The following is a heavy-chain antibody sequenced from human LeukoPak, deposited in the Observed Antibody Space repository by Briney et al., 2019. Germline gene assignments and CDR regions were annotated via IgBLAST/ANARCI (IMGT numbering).Heavy chain of an antibody. D-gene: IGHD6-19*01. CDR3: ARADRIAVAAPPRLDY. J-gene: IGHJ4*02. Sequence: PSETLSLTCAVYGGSFSGYYWSWIRQPPGKGLEWIGTIYYSGSTYYNPSLKSRVTISVDTSKNQFSLKLSSVTAADTAVYYCARADRIAVAAPPRLDYWGQGTLVTVSS. CDR2: IYYSGST. CDR1: GGSFSGYY. V-gene: IGHV4-34*01.